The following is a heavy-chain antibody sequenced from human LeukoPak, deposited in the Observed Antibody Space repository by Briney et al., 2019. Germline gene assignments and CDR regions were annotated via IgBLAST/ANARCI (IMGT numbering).Heavy chain of an antibody. CDR1: GFTFSTYW. CDR3: ANDGGNIVVVEYYFDY. J-gene: IGHJ4*02. CDR2: IKQDGSQT. Sequence: GGSLRLSCAASGFTFSTYWMSWVRQAPGKGLEWVANIKQDGSQTYHADSVKGRFTISRDNSMDTLYLQMNSLRAEDTAVYYCANDGGNIVVVEYYFDYWGQGTLVTVSS. V-gene: IGHV3-7*01. D-gene: IGHD2-15*01.